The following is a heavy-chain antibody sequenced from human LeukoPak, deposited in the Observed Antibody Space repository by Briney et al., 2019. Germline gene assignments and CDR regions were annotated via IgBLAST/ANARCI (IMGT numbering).Heavy chain of an antibody. CDR1: GFTVSSNY. V-gene: IGHV3-53*01. J-gene: IGHJ3*02. D-gene: IGHD6-25*01. CDR3: ARDPLPSYSSGGAFDI. Sequence: GGSLRLSCATSGFTVSSNYMSWVRQAPGKGLEWVSVIYSGGNTYYADSVKGRFTISRDNSKNTLYLQMNSLRAEDTAVYYCARDPLPSYSSGGAFDIWGQGTMVTVSS. CDR2: IYSGGNT.